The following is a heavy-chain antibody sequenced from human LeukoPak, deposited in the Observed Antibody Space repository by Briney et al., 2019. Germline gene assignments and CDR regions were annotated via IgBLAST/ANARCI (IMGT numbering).Heavy chain of an antibody. V-gene: IGHV1-46*01. D-gene: IGHD5-18*01. CDR1: GYTFTSYY. CDR3: ARVTGYYYYYYGMDV. CDR2: INPSGGST. J-gene: IGHJ6*02. Sequence: ASMKVSCKASGYTFTSYYMHWVRQAPGQGLEWMGIINPSGGSTSYAQKFQGRVTMTRDTSTSTVYMELSSLRSEDTAVYYCARVTGYYYYYYGMDVWGQGTTVTVSS.